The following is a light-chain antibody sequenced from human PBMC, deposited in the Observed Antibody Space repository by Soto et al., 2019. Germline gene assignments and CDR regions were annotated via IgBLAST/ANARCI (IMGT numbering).Light chain of an antibody. J-gene: IGKJ4*01. CDR2: GAS. V-gene: IGKV3-15*01. CDR3: QQYDNWPLP. Sequence: GMWQSPATLSVSQGERATLSFRASQSINNNLAWYQRAPGQAPRLLIYGASTRATGIPDRFSGSGSGTEFTLTISSLQSEDFAAYFCQQYDNWPLPFGGGSMVAI. CDR1: QSINNN.